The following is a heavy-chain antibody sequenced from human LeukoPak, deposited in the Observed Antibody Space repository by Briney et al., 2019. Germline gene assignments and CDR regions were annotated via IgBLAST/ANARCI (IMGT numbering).Heavy chain of an antibody. J-gene: IGHJ6*03. CDR2: IKQDGSEK. D-gene: IGHD6-6*01. Sequence: GGSLRLSCAASGFTFSSYWMSWVRQAPGKGLEWVANIKQDGSEKYYVDSVKGRFTISRDNAKNTLYLQMNSLRAEDTAVYYCARGGSSSHMDVWGKGTTVTVSS. V-gene: IGHV3-7*01. CDR3: ARGGSSSHMDV. CDR1: GFTFSSYW.